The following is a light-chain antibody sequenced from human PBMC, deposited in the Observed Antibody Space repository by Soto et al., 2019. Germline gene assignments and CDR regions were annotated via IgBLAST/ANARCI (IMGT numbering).Light chain of an antibody. Sequence: EIVLTQSPATLSSFPGDRVTLSCRASQGVNTRLAWYQHNPGQAPKLLIYLPSNMAAGVPPRFSGSGSGTDFTLTISDVEPDDLAVYYCHQRQSWTRTLGQGTTVHIK. CDR1: QGVNTR. CDR2: LPS. V-gene: IGKV3D-11*01. CDR3: HQRQSWTRT. J-gene: IGKJ1*01.